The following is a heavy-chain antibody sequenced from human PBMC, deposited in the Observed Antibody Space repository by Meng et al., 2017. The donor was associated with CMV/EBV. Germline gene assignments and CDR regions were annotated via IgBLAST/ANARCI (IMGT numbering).Heavy chain of an antibody. CDR2: ISWNSVSI. V-gene: IGHV3-9*01. Sequence: SLKISCIASGFTFDYHALHWVRQAAGKGLEWVAGISWNSVSIGYADSVKGRFIISRDDAKSSLYLQMNSLRTEDTAMYFCAKLQGSKDYWGQGTLVTVSS. J-gene: IGHJ4*02. CDR1: GFTFDYHA. CDR3: AKLQGSKDY.